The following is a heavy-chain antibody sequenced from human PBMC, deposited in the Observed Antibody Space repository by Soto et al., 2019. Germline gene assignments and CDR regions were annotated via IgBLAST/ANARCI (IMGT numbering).Heavy chain of an antibody. D-gene: IGHD4-17*01. CDR2: ISSSSSTI. Sequence: PGGSMRLSCAASGFTFSSYSMNWVRQAPGKGLEWVSYISSSSSTIYYADSVKGRFTISRDDAKNSLYPQMNSLRAEDTAVYYCARAPYGEDDAFDIWGQGTMVTVSS. J-gene: IGHJ3*02. V-gene: IGHV3-48*01. CDR1: GFTFSSYS. CDR3: ARAPYGEDDAFDI.